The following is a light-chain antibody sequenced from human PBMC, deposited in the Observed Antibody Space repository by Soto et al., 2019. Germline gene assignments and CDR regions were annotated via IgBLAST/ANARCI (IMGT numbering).Light chain of an antibody. CDR3: QQYNNWPPWT. Sequence: EIVMTQSPATLSVSPGERATLSCRGSQSVSSNLDWYQQKPGQAPRLLIYGASTRATGIPARFSGSGSGTEFTLTISSLQSEDFAVYYCQQYNNWPPWTFGQGTKVEIK. CDR2: GAS. CDR1: QSVSSN. V-gene: IGKV3-15*01. J-gene: IGKJ1*01.